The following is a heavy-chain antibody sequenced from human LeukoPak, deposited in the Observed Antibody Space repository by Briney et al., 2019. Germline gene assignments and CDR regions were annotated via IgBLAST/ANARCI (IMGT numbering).Heavy chain of an antibody. D-gene: IGHD5-12*01. CDR1: GGSFSGYY. CDR2: INHSGST. J-gene: IGHJ4*02. Sequence: PSETLSLTCAVYGGSFSGYYWSWIRQPPGKGLGWIGEINHSGSTNYNPSLKSRVTISVDTSKNQFSLKLSSVTAADTAVYYCARGLRFDYWGQGTLVTVSS. CDR3: ARGLRFDY. V-gene: IGHV4-34*01.